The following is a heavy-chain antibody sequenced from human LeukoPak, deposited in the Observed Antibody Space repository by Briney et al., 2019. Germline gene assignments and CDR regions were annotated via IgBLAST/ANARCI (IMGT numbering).Heavy chain of an antibody. D-gene: IGHD3-10*01. J-gene: IGHJ4*02. CDR1: GGSFSGYY. CDR2: INHSGST. V-gene: IGHV4-34*01. CDR3: ARGAVLLWFGELPTFDY. Sequence: PSETLSLTCAVYGGSFSGYYWSWIRQPPGKGLEWIGEINHSGSTNYNPSLKTRVTISVDTSKNQFSLKLTSVTAPDTAVYYCARGAVLLWFGELPTFDYWGQGTLVTVSS.